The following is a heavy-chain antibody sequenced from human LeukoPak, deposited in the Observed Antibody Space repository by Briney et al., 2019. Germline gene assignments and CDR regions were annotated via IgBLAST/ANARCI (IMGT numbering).Heavy chain of an antibody. D-gene: IGHD3-10*01. V-gene: IGHV4-4*02. CDR2: IYHSGST. CDR3: ARSFITMVRGVNYWFDP. CDR1: GGSISSSNW. Sequence: PSETLSLTCAVSGGSISSSNWWSWVRQPPGKGLEWIGEIYHSGSTNYNPSLKSRVTISVDKSKNQFSLKLSSVTAAGTAVYYCARSFITMVRGVNYWFDPWGQGTLVTVSS. J-gene: IGHJ5*02.